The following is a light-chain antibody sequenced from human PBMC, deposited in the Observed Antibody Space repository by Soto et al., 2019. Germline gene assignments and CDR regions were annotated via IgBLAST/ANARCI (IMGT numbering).Light chain of an antibody. Sequence: VLTQSPATLSLSPGERATLSCRASQSIHTSLAWYQQKPGQPPRLVVYDSTLRANGVPDRFGGSGSGTDFTLTISRLQPEDFAVYYCHQYGSSPLTFGGGTKVDIK. CDR3: HQYGSSPLT. CDR1: QSIHTS. J-gene: IGKJ4*01. V-gene: IGKV3-20*01. CDR2: DST.